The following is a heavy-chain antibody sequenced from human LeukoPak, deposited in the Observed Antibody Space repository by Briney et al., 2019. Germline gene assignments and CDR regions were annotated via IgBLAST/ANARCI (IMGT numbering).Heavy chain of an antibody. CDR2: INHSGRT. J-gene: IGHJ5*02. CDR3: ARESSAVAHTMIRDWLDP. CDR1: GYSINFGHL. Sequence: PSETLSLTCDVSGYSINFGHLWGWIRQPPGKGLEWIASINHSGRTYYTPSLKSRVTISVDTLKNQFSLKMTSVTAEDTAMYFCARESSAVAHTMIRDWLDPWGQGTLVTVSS. D-gene: IGHD3-22*01. V-gene: IGHV4-38-2*02.